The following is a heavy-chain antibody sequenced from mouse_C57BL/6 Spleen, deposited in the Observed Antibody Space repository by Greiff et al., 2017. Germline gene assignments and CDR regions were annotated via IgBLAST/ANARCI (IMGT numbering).Heavy chain of an antibody. D-gene: IGHD1-1*01. CDR3: ARKDYGSSYFDY. J-gene: IGHJ2*01. CDR1: GYTFTSYW. CDR2: IDPSDSYS. Sequence: QVQLQQPGAELVRPGTSVKLSCNASGYTFTSYWMNWVQQRPGQGLEWIGVIDPSDSYSNYNQKFKGKATLTVDTASSTAYMQLSSLTSEDSAVYYCARKDYGSSYFDYWGQGTTLTVSS. V-gene: IGHV1-59*01.